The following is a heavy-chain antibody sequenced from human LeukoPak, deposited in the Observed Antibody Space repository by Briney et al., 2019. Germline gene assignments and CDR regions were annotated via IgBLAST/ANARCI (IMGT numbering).Heavy chain of an antibody. Sequence: GGSLRLSCAATDFIVSDSHMSWVRQAPGKGLEWVSVIFGADTTFYADSLKGRFTISRDNLQNTVNLQMNSLRDDDTAVYYCARGGEILDYWGQGTQVTVSS. V-gene: IGHV3-53*01. CDR1: DFIVSDSH. CDR3: ARGGEILDY. J-gene: IGHJ4*02. CDR2: IFGADTT. D-gene: IGHD3-16*01.